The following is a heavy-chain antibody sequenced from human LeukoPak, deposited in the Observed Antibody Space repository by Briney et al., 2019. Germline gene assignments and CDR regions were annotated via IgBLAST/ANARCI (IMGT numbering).Heavy chain of an antibody. CDR3: ARDSGNLYFDY. J-gene: IGHJ4*02. V-gene: IGHV4-38-2*02. Sequence: SETLSLTCTVSGGSISSYYWGWIRQPPGKGLEWIGSIYHSGSTYYNPSLKSRVTISVDTSKNQFSLKLSSVTAADTAVYYCARDSGNLYFDYWGQGTLVTVSS. CDR2: IYHSGST. D-gene: IGHD4-23*01. CDR1: GGSISSYY.